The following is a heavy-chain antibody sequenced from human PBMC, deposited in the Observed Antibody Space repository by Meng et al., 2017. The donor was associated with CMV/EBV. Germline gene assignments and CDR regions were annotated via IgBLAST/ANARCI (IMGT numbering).Heavy chain of an antibody. V-gene: IGHV4-30-4*08. CDR1: GGSISSGDYY. CDR2: IYYSGST. J-gene: IGHJ4*02. Sequence: VQLTAPGPGLVKPSQPLSLTCTVSGGSISSGDYYWSWIRQPPGKGLEWIGYIYYSGSTYYNPSLKSRVTISVDTSKNQFSLKLSSVTAADTAVYYCARVTSRVAGAFDYWGQGTLVTVSS. CDR3: ARVTSRVAGAFDY. D-gene: IGHD1-14*01.